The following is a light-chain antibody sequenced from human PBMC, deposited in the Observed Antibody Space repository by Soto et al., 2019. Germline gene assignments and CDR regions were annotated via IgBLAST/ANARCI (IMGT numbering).Light chain of an antibody. CDR1: QSVSSN. V-gene: IGKV3-15*01. CDR3: QQYNNWPPGTWT. Sequence: ELVMTQSPATLSVSPGERATLSCRASQSVSSNLAWYQQKPGQAPRLLIYGASTRATGIPARFSGSGSGTEFTLTISSLQSEDFAVYYCQQYNNWPPGTWTFGQGTKVEIK. CDR2: GAS. J-gene: IGKJ1*01.